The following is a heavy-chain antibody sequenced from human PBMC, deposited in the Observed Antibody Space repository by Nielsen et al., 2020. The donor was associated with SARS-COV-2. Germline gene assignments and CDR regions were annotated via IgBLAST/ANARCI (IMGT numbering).Heavy chain of an antibody. V-gene: IGHV3-53*01. Sequence: GESLKISCAASGFTVSSNYMSWVRQAPGKGLEWVSVIYSCGSTYYADSVKGRFTISRDNSKNTLYLQMNSLRAEDTALYHCARDLCSSTSCNNWFDPWGQGTLVTVSS. CDR2: IYSCGST. J-gene: IGHJ5*02. CDR1: GFTVSSNY. CDR3: ARDLCSSTSCNNWFDP. D-gene: IGHD2-2*01.